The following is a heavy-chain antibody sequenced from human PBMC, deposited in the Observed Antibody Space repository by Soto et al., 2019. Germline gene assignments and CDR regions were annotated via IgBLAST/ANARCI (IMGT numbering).Heavy chain of an antibody. CDR3: ASSDFWSGYYPSYCYYGMDV. CDR1: GGSISSGGYY. D-gene: IGHD3-3*01. Sequence: PSETLSLTCTVSGGSISSGGYYWSWIRQHPGKGLEWIGYIYYSGSTYYNPSLKSRVTISVDTSKNQFSLKLSSVTAADTAVYYCASSDFWSGYYPSYCYYGMDVWGQGTTVTVSS. CDR2: IYYSGST. V-gene: IGHV4-31*03. J-gene: IGHJ6*02.